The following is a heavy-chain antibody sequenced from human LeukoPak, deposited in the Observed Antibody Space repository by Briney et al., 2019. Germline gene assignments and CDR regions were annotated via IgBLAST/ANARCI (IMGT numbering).Heavy chain of an antibody. Sequence: GGSLRLSCAASGFTFSSYSMNWVRQAPGKGLEWVSSISSSSSYIYYADSVKGRFTISRDNAKNSLHLQMNSLRAEDTAVYYCARADTAMAAADYWGQGTLVTVSS. J-gene: IGHJ4*02. CDR2: ISSSSSYI. CDR1: GFTFSSYS. CDR3: ARADTAMAAADY. V-gene: IGHV3-21*01. D-gene: IGHD5-18*01.